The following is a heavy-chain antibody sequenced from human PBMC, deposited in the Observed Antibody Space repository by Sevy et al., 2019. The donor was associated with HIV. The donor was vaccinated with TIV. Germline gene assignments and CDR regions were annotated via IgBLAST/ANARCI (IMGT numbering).Heavy chain of an antibody. CDR3: AHSYSITIFGASTRYFDY. V-gene: IGHV2-5*02. J-gene: IGHJ4*02. CDR1: GFSLSTSGVG. CDR2: IYWDDDK. D-gene: IGHD3-3*01. Sequence: SGPTLVNPTQTLTLTCTFSGFSLSTSGVGVGWIRQPPGKALEWLALIYWDDDKRYSPSLKSRLTITKDTSKNQVVLTMTNMDPVETATYYCAHSYSITIFGASTRYFDYWGQGTLVTVSS.